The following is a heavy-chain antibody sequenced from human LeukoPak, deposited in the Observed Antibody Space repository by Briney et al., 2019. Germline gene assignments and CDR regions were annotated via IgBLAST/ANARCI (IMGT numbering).Heavy chain of an antibody. J-gene: IGHJ4*02. CDR1: GGSFSGYY. D-gene: IGHD6-19*01. Sequence: SETLSLTCAVYGGSFSGYYWSWIRQPPGKGLEWIGEINHSGSTNYNPSLKSRVTISVDTSKNQFSLKLSSVTAADTAVYYCARALYSSGWYVDYWGQGTLVTVSS. V-gene: IGHV4-34*01. CDR2: INHSGST. CDR3: ARALYSSGWYVDY.